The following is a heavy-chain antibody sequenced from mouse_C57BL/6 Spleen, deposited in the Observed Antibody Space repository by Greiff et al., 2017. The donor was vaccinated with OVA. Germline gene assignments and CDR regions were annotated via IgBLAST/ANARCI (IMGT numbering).Heavy chain of an antibody. D-gene: IGHD2-1*01. Sequence: DVELVESGGGLVKPGGSLKLSCAASGFTFSDYGMHWVRQAPEKGLEWVAYISSGSSTIYYADTVKGRFTISRDNAKNTLFLQMTSLRSEDTAMYYCARDGKGGTYAMDYWGQGTSVTVSS. V-gene: IGHV5-17*01. J-gene: IGHJ4*01. CDR1: GFTFSDYG. CDR2: ISSGSSTI. CDR3: ARDGKGGTYAMDY.